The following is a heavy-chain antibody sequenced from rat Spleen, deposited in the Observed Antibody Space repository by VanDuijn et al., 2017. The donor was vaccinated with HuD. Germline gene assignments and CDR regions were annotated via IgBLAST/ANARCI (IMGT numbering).Heavy chain of an antibody. Sequence: QVQLKESGPGLVQPSQTLSLTCTVSGFSLSSYGVSWIRQPPGKGLEWMGVIWSHGGIDYNSAIKSRLSITRDTSKSQVFLKMNSLQTEDTAMYFCARGSVFFDYWGRGVMVTVSS. CDR2: IWSHGGI. V-gene: IGHV2-47*01. J-gene: IGHJ2*01. CDR1: GFSLSSYG. CDR3: ARGSVFFDY.